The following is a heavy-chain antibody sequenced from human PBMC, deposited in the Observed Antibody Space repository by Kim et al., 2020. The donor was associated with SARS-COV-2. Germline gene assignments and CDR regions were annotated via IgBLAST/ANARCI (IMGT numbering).Heavy chain of an antibody. CDR3: ARGGYYGSGRPYYYGMDV. V-gene: IGHV1-69*13. J-gene: IGHJ6*02. Sequence: SVKVSCKASGGTFSSYAISWVRQPPGQGLEWMGGIIPIFGTANYAQKFQGRVTITADESTSTAYMELSSLRSEDTAVYYCARGGYYGSGRPYYYGMDVWDQGTTGTVSS. CDR1: GGTFSSYA. CDR2: IIPIFGTA. D-gene: IGHD3-10*01.